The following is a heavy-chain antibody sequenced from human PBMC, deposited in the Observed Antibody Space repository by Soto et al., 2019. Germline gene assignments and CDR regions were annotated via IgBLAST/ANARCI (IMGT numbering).Heavy chain of an antibody. J-gene: IGHJ4*02. CDR3: ARSSGRFSGLGH. CDR2: INPNSGDT. Sequence: GASVKVSCKTSGYTFTAYDLHWVRQAPGQGLEWMGWINPNSGDTNYAQKFQGRVTMTRDTSISTAYMDLTRLTSDDTAVFYCARSSGRFSGLGHWGQGTLGTVSS. V-gene: IGHV1-2*02. CDR1: GYTFTAYD. D-gene: IGHD1-26*01.